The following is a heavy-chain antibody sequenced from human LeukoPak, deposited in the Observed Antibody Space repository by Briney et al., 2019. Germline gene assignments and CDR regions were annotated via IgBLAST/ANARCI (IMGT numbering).Heavy chain of an antibody. J-gene: IGHJ3*02. CDR3: AKRGWDHAFDI. V-gene: IGHV3-30-3*02. Sequence: HPGGSLRLSCAASGFTFSSYAMHWVRQAPGKGLEWVAVISYDGSNKYYADSVKGRFTISRDNSKNTLYLQMNSLRDEDTAVYYCAKRGWDHAFDIWGQGTMVTVSS. CDR2: ISYDGSNK. D-gene: IGHD6-19*01. CDR1: GFTFSSYA.